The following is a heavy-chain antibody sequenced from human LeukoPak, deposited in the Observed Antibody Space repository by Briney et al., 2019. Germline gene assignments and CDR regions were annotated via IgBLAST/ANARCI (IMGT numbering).Heavy chain of an antibody. J-gene: IGHJ2*01. CDR1: GFTFSSYS. V-gene: IGHV3-21*01. CDR3: ARAHGDYRYYWYFDL. D-gene: IGHD4-17*01. CDR2: ISSSGTYI. Sequence: GGSLRLSCAASGFTFSSYSMNWDRQAPGKGLEWVSSISSSGTYIYYADSVKGRFTISRDNAKNSLYLQTNSLRAEDTAVYFCARAHGDYRYYWYFDLWGRGTLVTVSS.